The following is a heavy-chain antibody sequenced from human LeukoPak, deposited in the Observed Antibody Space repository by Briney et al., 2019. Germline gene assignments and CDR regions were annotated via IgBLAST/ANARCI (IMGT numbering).Heavy chain of an antibody. CDR3: ARAHATFDWLLPEYFQH. CDR2: IDPNSGGT. D-gene: IGHD3-9*01. V-gene: IGHV1-2*02. J-gene: IGHJ1*01. Sequence: ASVKVSCKASGYTFTGYYMHWVRQAPGQGLEWMGWIDPNSGGTNYAQKFQGRVTMTRDTSISTAYMEPSRLRSDDTAVYYCARAHATFDWLLPEYFQHWGQGTLVTVSS. CDR1: GYTFTGYY.